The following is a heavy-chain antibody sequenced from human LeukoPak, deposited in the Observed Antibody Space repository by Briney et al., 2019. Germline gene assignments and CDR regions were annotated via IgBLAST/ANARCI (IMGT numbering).Heavy chain of an antibody. CDR3: ARLSALLNGFDP. Sequence: SETLTLTCSVSGDSISSYYGSWIRQPPGKGLECIGYIYYSGSTNYNPSLEGRVTISVDTSKNQFSLILSSVTGADTAVYYCARLSALLNGFDPWGQGTLVTVSS. D-gene: IGHD3-10*01. V-gene: IGHV4-59*08. CDR1: GDSISSYY. J-gene: IGHJ5*02. CDR2: IYYSGST.